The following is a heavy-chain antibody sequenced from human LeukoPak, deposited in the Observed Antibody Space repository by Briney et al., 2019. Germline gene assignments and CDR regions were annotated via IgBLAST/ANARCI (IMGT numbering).Heavy chain of an antibody. CDR2: ISYDGSNK. Sequence: SGGSLRLSCAASGFTFSSYAMHWVRQAPGKGLEWVAVISYDGSNKYYADSVKGRFTISRDNSKNTLYLQMNSLRAEDTAVYYCARDTSGYSGYDQAPCLGDWGQGTLVTVSS. V-gene: IGHV3-30*04. CDR1: GFTFSSYA. CDR3: ARDTSGYSGYDQAPCLGD. D-gene: IGHD5-12*01. J-gene: IGHJ4*02.